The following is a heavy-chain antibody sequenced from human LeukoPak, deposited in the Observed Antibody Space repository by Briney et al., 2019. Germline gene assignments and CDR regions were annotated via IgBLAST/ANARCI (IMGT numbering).Heavy chain of an antibody. V-gene: IGHV5-51*01. D-gene: IGHD3-22*01. CDR1: GYSFTTYW. CDR3: ARSAMMATHFFDY. CDR2: IHPGDSDT. J-gene: IGHJ4*02. Sequence: GESLKISCKGSGYSFTTYWIGWVRQLPGKGLEWMGIIHPGDSDTRYSPSFQGQVTISADKSISTAYLQWSSLKASDTAMYYCARSAMMATHFFDYWGQGTLVPVSS.